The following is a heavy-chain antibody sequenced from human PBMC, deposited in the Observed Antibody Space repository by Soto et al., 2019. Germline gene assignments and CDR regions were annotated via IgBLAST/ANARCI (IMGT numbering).Heavy chain of an antibody. CDR2: ISYDGSNK. J-gene: IGHJ4*01. Sequence: PGRSLRLSCAASGFTISSYAMHWVRQAPGKGLEWVAVISYDGSNKYYADSVKGRFTISRDNSKNTLYLQMNSLRAEDTAVYYCARDGLLGYFGYWGHGTLVTVSS. V-gene: IGHV3-30-3*01. CDR1: GFTISSYA. CDR3: ARDGLLGYFGY. D-gene: IGHD3-16*01.